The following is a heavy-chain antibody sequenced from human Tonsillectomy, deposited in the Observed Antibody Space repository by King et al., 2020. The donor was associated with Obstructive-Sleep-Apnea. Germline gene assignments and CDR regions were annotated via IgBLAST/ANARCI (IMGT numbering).Heavy chain of an antibody. V-gene: IGHV3-15*01. D-gene: IGHD3-9*01. CDR1: GFIFSNAR. Sequence: VQLVESGGGLVKPGGSLRLSCAASGFIFSNARMTWVRQALGKGLEWVGRIKRKTDGGTTDYAAPVKGRFTISRDDSKNTLYLQMNSLKTEDTAMYYCTTGLPKLRYFDRSLKYWGQGTLVTVSA. J-gene: IGHJ4*02. CDR2: IKRKTDGGTT. CDR3: TTGLPKLRYFDRSLKY.